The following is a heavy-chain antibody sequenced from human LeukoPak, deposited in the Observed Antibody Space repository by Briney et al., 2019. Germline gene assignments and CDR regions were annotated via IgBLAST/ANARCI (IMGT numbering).Heavy chain of an antibody. V-gene: IGHV4-61*02. J-gene: IGHJ6*03. CDR1: GGSISSGSYY. Sequence: PSQTLSLTCTVSGGSISSGSYYWSWIRQPAGKGLEWIGRIYTSGSTNYNPSLKSRVTISVDTSKNQFSLKLSSVTAADTAVYYCARDTPGYCSSTSCLANPYYYYYMDVWGKGTTVTVSS. CDR3: ARDTPGYCSSTSCLANPYYYYYMDV. CDR2: IYTSGST. D-gene: IGHD2-2*01.